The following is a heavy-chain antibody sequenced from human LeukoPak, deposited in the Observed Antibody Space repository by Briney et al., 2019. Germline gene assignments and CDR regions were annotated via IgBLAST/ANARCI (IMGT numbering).Heavy chain of an antibody. CDR3: ARDSDSSAIRGFYYYYYMDV. D-gene: IGHD4-11*01. V-gene: IGHV4-59*01. Sequence: SETLSLTCTVSGGSISSYYWSWIRQPPGKGLEWIGYIYYSGSTNYNPSLKSRVTISVDTSKNQFSLKLSSVTAADTAVYYCARDSDSSAIRGFYYYYYMDVWGKGTTVTVSS. CDR1: GGSISSYY. CDR2: IYYSGST. J-gene: IGHJ6*03.